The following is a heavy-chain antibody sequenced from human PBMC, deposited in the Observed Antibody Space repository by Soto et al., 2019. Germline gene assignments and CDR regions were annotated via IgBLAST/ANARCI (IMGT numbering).Heavy chain of an antibody. J-gene: IGHJ5*02. D-gene: IGHD6-6*01. CDR1: GFTFSSYG. CDR3: ARDRIAARYYPRVWFDP. Sequence: PVRSLRLSCAASGFTFSSYGMHWVRQAPGKGLEWVAVIWYDGSNKYYADSVKGRFTISRDNSKNTLYLQMNSLRAEDTAVYYCARDRIAARYYPRVWFDPWGQGTLVTVSS. CDR2: IWYDGSNK. V-gene: IGHV3-33*01.